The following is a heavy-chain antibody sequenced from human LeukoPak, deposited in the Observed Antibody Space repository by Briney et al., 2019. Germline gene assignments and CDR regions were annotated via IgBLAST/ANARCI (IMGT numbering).Heavy chain of an antibody. Sequence: GGSLRLPCAASGFTFSSYWMHWVRQAPGKGLVWVSRINSDGSSTSYADSVKGRFTISRDNAKNSLYLQMNSLRAEDTAVYYCARDGSARGVTASDYWGQGTLVTVSS. D-gene: IGHD1-14*01. J-gene: IGHJ4*02. CDR3: ARDGSARGVTASDY. CDR2: INSDGSST. V-gene: IGHV3-74*01. CDR1: GFTFSSYW.